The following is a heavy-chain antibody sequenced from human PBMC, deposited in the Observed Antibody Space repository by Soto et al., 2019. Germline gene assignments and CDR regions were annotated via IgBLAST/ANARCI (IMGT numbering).Heavy chain of an antibody. CDR2: ISHRGST. Sequence: PSETLSLTCTVSGGSISIITNYWTWIRQHPGKGLEWIGFISHRGSTYYNPSLTSRVTISLDTSKNQFSMTLSSVTAADTAVYFCAKAEENGGKSRTFDSWGQGTLVTVSS. V-gene: IGHV4-31*03. D-gene: IGHD2-15*01. CDR1: GGSISIITNY. J-gene: IGHJ4*02. CDR3: AKAEENGGKSRTFDS.